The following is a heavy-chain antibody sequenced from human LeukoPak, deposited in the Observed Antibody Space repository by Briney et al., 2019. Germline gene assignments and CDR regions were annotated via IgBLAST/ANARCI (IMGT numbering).Heavy chain of an antibody. CDR2: ISGSGGST. CDR1: GFTFSSYG. J-gene: IGHJ4*02. Sequence: GGSLRLSCAVSGFTFSSYGMSWVRHAPGKGLEWVSIISGSGGSTYYADSVKGRFTISRDNCKNTLYLQMNSLRAEDTAVYYCAKDLGYGDYSVFDYWGQGTLVTVS. D-gene: IGHD4-17*01. CDR3: AKDLGYGDYSVFDY. V-gene: IGHV3-23*01.